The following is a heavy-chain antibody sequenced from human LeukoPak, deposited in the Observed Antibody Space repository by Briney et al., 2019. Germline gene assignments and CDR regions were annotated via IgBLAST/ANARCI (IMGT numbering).Heavy chain of an antibody. Sequence: GASVKVSCKASGYTFTGYYMHWVRQAPGQGLEWMGWINPNSGGTNYAQKFQGRVTMTRDTSISTAYMELSRLKSDDTAVYYCARQFGSGWYFDYWGQGTLVTVSS. J-gene: IGHJ4*02. CDR1: GYTFTGYY. V-gene: IGHV1-2*02. CDR3: ARQFGSGWYFDY. CDR2: INPNSGGT. D-gene: IGHD6-19*01.